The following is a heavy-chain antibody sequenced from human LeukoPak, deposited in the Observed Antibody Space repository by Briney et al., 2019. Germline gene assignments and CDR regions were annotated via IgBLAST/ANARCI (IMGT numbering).Heavy chain of an antibody. CDR2: ITKDGTT. J-gene: IGHJ4*02. CDR3: TWMTTVLTVDF. CDR1: GIPFVDAW. D-gene: IGHD4-17*01. Sequence: PGGSLRLTCVLSGIPFVDAWMSWVRQTPGKGLEWIGRITKDGTTDYAAPVQGRFTISRDNSINTFYLLMNSLKIEDTAVYYCTWMTTVLTVDFRGRGTLVTVSS. V-gene: IGHV3-15*01.